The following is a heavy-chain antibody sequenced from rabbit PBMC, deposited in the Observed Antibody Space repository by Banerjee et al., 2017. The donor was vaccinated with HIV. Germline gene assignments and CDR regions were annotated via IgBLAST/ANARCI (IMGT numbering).Heavy chain of an antibody. CDR2: IYTSSGST. V-gene: IGHV1S43*01. CDR3: ARDYASSSGYYWDL. CDR1: GIDFSSYYY. Sequence: QSLEESGGDLVKPGASLTLTCTASGIDFSSYYYVCWVRQAPGKGLEWIGCIYTSSGSTWYASWVDGRFTISSDNAQNTVDLQMNSLTAADTATYFCARDYASSSGYYWDLWGPGTLVTVS. D-gene: IGHD1-1*01. J-gene: IGHJ6*01.